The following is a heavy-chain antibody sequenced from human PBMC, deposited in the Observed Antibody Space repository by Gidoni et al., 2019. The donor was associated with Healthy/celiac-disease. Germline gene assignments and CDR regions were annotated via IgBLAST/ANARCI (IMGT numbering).Heavy chain of an antibody. CDR1: VFTFSDYY. CDR2: ISSSSSYT. Sequence: QVQLVESGGGLGKPGGSLRLSCAASVFTFSDYYMSGFRPAPGKGLEWVSYISSSSSYTNYAYSVKGRFTISRDNAKSSLYLQMNSLRAEDTAVYYCARDLGGGSCPDYWGQGTLVTVSS. V-gene: IGHV3-11*05. D-gene: IGHD2-15*01. CDR3: ARDLGGGSCPDY. J-gene: IGHJ4*02.